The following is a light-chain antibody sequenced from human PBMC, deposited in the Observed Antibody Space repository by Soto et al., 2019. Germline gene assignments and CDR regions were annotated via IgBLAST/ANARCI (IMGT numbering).Light chain of an antibody. V-gene: IGLV2-14*01. J-gene: IGLJ1*01. CDR3: NSYTSTNFFV. CDR2: EVS. CDR1: SSDVGGYYY. Sequence: QSALTQPASVSGSPGQSITISCTVTSSDVGGYYYVSWYQQHPGTAPKLLICEVSNRPSGISDRFSGSKSGNTAFLTISGLQAEDEADYYCNSYTSTNFFVFGTGTKVTVL.